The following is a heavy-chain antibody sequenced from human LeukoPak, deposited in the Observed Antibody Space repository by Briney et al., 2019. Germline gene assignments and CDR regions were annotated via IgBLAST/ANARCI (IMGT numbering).Heavy chain of an antibody. J-gene: IGHJ4*02. V-gene: IGHV3-74*01. CDR2: ISRDGGNT. CDR3: ARYHAGGF. D-gene: IGHD1-14*01. CDR1: GFTFSSYG. Sequence: PGGSLRLSCEASGFTFSSYGIHWVRQAPGKGLEWVSRISRDGGNTIYADSVKGRFTISRDNSKNTVYVQLSSLRAEDTAVYYCARYHAGGFWGQGRLVTVSS.